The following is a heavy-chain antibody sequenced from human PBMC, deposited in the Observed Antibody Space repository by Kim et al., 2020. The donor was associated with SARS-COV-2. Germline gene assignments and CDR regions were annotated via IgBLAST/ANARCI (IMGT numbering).Heavy chain of an antibody. V-gene: IGHV3-33*01. CDR3: ARDRGGRKWLRGHTGFCGSLDY. CDR2: IWYDGSNK. Sequence: GGSLRLSCAASGFTFSSYGMHWVRQAPGKGLEWVAVIWYDGSNKYYADSVKGRFTISRDNSKNTLYLQMNSLRAEDTAVYYCARDRGGRKWLRGHTGFCGSLDYWGQGTLVTVSS. J-gene: IGHJ4*02. CDR1: GFTFSSYG. D-gene: IGHD5-12*01.